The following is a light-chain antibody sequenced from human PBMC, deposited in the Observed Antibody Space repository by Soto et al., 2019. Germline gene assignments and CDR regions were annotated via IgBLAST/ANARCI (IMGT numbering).Light chain of an antibody. CDR2: KVS. V-gene: IGKV2-30*01. CDR1: QGPVYINGETV. Sequence: DVVLTQSPLSLPVTLGQPASISCRSSQGPVYINGETVLNWYQQRPGQSPRRLIYKVSERDSGVPDRVSGSGSGTDFTLKISRVEAEDVGVYYCMQGAHWPWTFGQGTKVEIK. J-gene: IGKJ1*01. CDR3: MQGAHWPWT.